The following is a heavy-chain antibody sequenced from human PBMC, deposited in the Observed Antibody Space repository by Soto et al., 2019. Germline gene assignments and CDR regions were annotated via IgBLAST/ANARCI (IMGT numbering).Heavy chain of an antibody. D-gene: IGHD2-2*01. Sequence: GGSLRLSCAASGFTFSNHIMHWVRQAPGKGLEWVAVILDDGNNKYYADSVKGRFTISRDDSNNTVYLQMNSLRAEDTAVYYCAKDYCSSTSCPRRRYYYYYYGLDVWGPGTTVTVPS. J-gene: IGHJ6*02. CDR3: AKDYCSSTSCPRRRYYYYYYGLDV. CDR2: ILDDGNNK. V-gene: IGHV3-30*18. CDR1: GFTFSNHI.